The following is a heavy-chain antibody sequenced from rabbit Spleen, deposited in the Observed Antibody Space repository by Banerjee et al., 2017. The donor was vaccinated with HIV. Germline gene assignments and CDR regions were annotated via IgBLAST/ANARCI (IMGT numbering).Heavy chain of an antibody. V-gene: IGHV1S45*01. CDR1: GFSFSSGYD. Sequence: QEQLVESGGGLVKPGASLTLTCTASGFSFSSGYDVCWVRQAPGKGLELIACIDAGSSGSTYYASWAKGRFTISKTSSTTVTLQMTSLTAADTATYFCARDLSGAVGWNFFLWGPGTLVTVS. CDR3: ARDLSGAVGWNFFL. J-gene: IGHJ4*01. CDR2: IDAGSSGST. D-gene: IGHD1-1*01.